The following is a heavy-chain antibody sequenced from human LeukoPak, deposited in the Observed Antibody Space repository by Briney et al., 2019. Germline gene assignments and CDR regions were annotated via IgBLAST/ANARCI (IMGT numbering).Heavy chain of an antibody. J-gene: IGHJ6*03. V-gene: IGHV4-39*07. CDR3: ARGADFWRGYRHYYYYMDV. CDR2: IYSSVST. D-gene: IGHD3-3*01. CDR1: GGSISSSSYY. Sequence: PSETLSLTCTVSGGSISSSSYYWGWIRQPPGKGLEWIVSIYSSVSTYYNPSLKSRVTISVDTSKNQFFLKLSSVTAAATAVYFCARGADFWRGYRHYYYYMDVWGKGTTVTVSS.